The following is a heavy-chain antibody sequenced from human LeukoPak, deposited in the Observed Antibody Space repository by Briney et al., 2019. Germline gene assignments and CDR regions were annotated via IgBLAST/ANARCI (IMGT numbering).Heavy chain of an antibody. CDR2: ISGSGDGA. Sequence: PGGSLRLSCAASGFTFSTYAMSWVRQAPGKGLQWVSLISGSGDGAHYADSVKGRFTISSDNSKTMLFLHMNSLRAEDTAIYYCARQPYFYYYLDVWGKGTTVTVTS. D-gene: IGHD5-18*01. CDR3: ARQPYFYYYLDV. CDR1: GFTFSTYA. V-gene: IGHV3-23*01. J-gene: IGHJ6*03.